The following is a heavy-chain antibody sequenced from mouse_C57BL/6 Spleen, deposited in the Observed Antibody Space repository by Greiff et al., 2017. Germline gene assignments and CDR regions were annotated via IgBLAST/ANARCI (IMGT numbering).Heavy chain of an antibody. CDR2: IDPSDSYT. Sequence: QVQLQQPGAELVMPGASVKLSCKASGYTFTSYWMHWVKQRPGQGLEWIGGIDPSDSYTNYNQKFKGKSTLTVDKSSSTAYMQLSSLTSEDSAVYYCARSDYYGSSYYFDYWGQGTTLTVSS. CDR3: ARSDYYGSSYYFDY. V-gene: IGHV1-69*01. D-gene: IGHD1-1*01. CDR1: GYTFTSYW. J-gene: IGHJ2*01.